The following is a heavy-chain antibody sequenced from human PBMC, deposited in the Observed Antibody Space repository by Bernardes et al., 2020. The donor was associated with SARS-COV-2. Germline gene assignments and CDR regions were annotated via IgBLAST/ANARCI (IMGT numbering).Heavy chain of an antibody. CDR3: AREMSSGWALDY. J-gene: IGHJ4*02. V-gene: IGHV4-59*12. D-gene: IGHD6-19*01. CDR1: GGSISSYY. Sequence: SETLSLTCTVSGGSISSYYWSWIRQPPGKGLEWIGYIYYSGSTNYNPSLKSRVTISVDTSKNQFSLKLSSVTAADTAVYYCAREMSSGWALDYWGQGTLVTVSS. CDR2: IYYSGST.